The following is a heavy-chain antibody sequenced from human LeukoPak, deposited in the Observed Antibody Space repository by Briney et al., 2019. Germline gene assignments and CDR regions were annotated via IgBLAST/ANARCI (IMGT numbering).Heavy chain of an antibody. D-gene: IGHD6-13*01. J-gene: IGHJ6*04. CDR2: ISSSGSTI. CDR3: ARDRSSSSYGMDV. V-gene: IGHV3-48*03. CDR1: GFTFSSYE. Sequence: KTGGSLRLSCAASGFTFSSYEMNWVRQAPGKGLEWVSYISSSGSTIYYADSEKGRFTISRDNAKNSLYLQMNSLRAEDTAVYYCARDRSSSSYGMDVWGKGTTVTVSS.